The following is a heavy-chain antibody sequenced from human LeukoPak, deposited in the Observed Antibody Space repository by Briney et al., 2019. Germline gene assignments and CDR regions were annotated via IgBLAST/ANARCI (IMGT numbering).Heavy chain of an antibody. D-gene: IGHD2-15*01. CDR1: GGSISSYY. V-gene: IGHV4-59*01. CDR3: AREELGYCSGGNCHDAFDI. J-gene: IGHJ3*02. Sequence: SETQSLTCTVSGGSISSYYWSWIRQPPGKGLEWIGYIYYSGRTDYNPSLKSRVTISVDTSRNQFSLKLSSVTAADTAVYYCAREELGYCSGGNCHDAFDIWGQGTMVTVSS. CDR2: IYYSGRT.